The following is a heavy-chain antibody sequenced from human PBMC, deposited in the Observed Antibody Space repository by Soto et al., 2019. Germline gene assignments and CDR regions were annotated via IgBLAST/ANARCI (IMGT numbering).Heavy chain of an antibody. D-gene: IGHD4-17*01. CDR1: GGSISSSSYY. Sequence: SETLSLTCTVSGGSISSSSYYWGWIRQPPGKGLEWIGSIYYSGSTYYNPSLKSRVTISVDTSKNQFSLKLSSVTAADTAVYYCARHVFYGDYAPVRYFDYWGQGTLVTVSS. J-gene: IGHJ4*02. CDR2: IYYSGST. V-gene: IGHV4-39*01. CDR3: ARHVFYGDYAPVRYFDY.